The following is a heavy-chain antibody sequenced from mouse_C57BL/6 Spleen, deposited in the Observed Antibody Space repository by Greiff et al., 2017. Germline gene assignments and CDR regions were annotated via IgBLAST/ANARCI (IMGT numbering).Heavy chain of an antibody. D-gene: IGHD2-5*01. CDR1: GFTFTDYY. CDR3: SRSCYSIFDY. V-gene: IGHV7-3*01. CDR2: IRNKANGYTT. Sequence: DVHLVESGGGLVQPGGSLSLSCAASGFTFTDYYMSWVSQPPGKALEWLGFIRNKANGYTTEYNASVKGRLTISRDNSQSILYLQMNALRTEDSATYYCSRSCYSIFDYWGQGTTLTVSS. J-gene: IGHJ2*01.